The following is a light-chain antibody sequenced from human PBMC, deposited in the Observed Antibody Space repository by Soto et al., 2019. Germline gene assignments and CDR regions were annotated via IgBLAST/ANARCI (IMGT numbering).Light chain of an antibody. V-gene: IGKV3-15*01. CDR1: QGVTTN. J-gene: IGKJ5*01. CDR3: QHYGSSPLIT. Sequence: EIVMTQSPATLSVSPGERATLSCRAGQGVTTNFAWYQQKSGQSPRLLIYDVSIRATGVPDRFSGSGSGTEFSLTISRLEPEDFAVYYCQHYGSSPLITFGQGTRLEIK. CDR2: DVS.